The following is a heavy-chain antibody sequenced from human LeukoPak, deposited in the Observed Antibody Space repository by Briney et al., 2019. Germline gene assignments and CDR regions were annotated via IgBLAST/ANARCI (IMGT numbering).Heavy chain of an antibody. CDR2: IWYDGSNK. CDR3: ARLRGSYMDS. D-gene: IGHD1-26*01. J-gene: IGHJ4*02. CDR1: GFIFSSHG. Sequence: PGGSLRLSCASSGFIFSSHGMHWVRQAPGKGLEWVALIWYDGSNKYYADSVKGRFTISRDNSRNTLYLQMNSLRAEDTAVYYCARLRGSYMDSWGQGTLVTVSS. V-gene: IGHV3-33*08.